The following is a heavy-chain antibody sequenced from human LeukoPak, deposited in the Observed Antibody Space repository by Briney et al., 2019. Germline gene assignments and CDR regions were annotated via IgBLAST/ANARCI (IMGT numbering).Heavy chain of an antibody. J-gene: IGHJ4*02. CDR2: ITFTGGST. CDR3: AKGSSASRPYYFDY. D-gene: IGHD2-2*01. CDR1: RFTFSNYA. V-gene: IGHV3-23*01. Sequence: PGGSLRLSCAASRFTFSNYAMNWVRQAPGKGLEWVSAITFTGGSTYYADSVKGRFTISRDNSKNTLYLQMNSLRAEDTAVYHCAKGSSASRPYYFDYWGQGTLVTVSS.